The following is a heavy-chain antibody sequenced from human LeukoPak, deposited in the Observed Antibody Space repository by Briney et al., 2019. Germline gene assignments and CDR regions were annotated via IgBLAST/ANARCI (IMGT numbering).Heavy chain of an antibody. CDR2: INHSGST. V-gene: IGHV4-34*01. J-gene: IGHJ5*02. CDR3: ARAGEGWFDP. D-gene: IGHD3-16*01. CDR1: GGSFSGYY. Sequence: SETLPLTCAVYGGSFSGYYWSWIRQPPGKGLEWIGEINHSGSTNYNPSLKSRVTISVDTSKNQFSLKLSSVTAADTAVYYCARAGEGWFDPWGQGTLVTVSS.